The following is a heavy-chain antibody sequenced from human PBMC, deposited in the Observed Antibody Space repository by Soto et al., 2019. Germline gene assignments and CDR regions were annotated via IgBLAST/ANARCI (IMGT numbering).Heavy chain of an antibody. D-gene: IGHD3-10*01. J-gene: IGHJ4*02. CDR1: VFTFSSYA. CDR3: AKHGPITMVRGVIIGDYYFDY. CDR2: ISGSGGST. Sequence: GGSLRLSCAASVFTFSSYAMSWVRQAPGKGLEWVSAISGSGGSTYYADSVKGRFTISRDNSKNTLYLQMNSLRAEDTAVYYCAKHGPITMVRGVIIGDYYFDYWGQGTLVTVS. V-gene: IGHV3-23*01.